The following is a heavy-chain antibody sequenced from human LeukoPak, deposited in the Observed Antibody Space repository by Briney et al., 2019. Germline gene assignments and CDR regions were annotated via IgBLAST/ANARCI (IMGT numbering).Heavy chain of an antibody. V-gene: IGHV3-30*18. D-gene: IGHD6-19*01. J-gene: IGHJ3*02. CDR1: GFTFSSYG. CDR2: ISYDGSNK. Sequence: GRSLRLSCAASGFTFSSYGMHWVRQAPGKGLEWVAVISYDGSNKYYADSVKGRFTISRDNSKNTLYLQMNSLRAEDTAVYYCAKDTSIAVAGPDAFDIWGQGTMVTVSS. CDR3: AKDTSIAVAGPDAFDI.